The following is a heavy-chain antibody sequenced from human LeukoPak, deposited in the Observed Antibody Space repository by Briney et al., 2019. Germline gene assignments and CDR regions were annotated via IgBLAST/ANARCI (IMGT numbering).Heavy chain of an antibody. Sequence: PPETLSLTCTVSGGSISSYYWSWIRQPPGKGLEWIGYIYYSGSTNYNPSLKSRVTMSVDTSKNQFSLKLSSVTAADTAVFYCARDNLGHFDLWGRGTLVTVSS. CDR2: IYYSGST. J-gene: IGHJ2*01. D-gene: IGHD7-27*01. V-gene: IGHV4-4*08. CDR1: GGSISSYY. CDR3: ARDNLGHFDL.